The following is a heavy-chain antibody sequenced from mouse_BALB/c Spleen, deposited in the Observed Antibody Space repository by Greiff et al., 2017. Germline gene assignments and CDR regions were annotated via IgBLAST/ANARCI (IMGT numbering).Heavy chain of an antibody. CDR2: INPSTGYT. D-gene: IGHD1-1*02. Sequence: VQLQQSGAELAKPGASVKMSCKASGYTFTSYWMHWVKQRPGQGLEWIGYINPSTGYTEYNQKFKDKATLTADKSSSTAYMQLSSLTSEDSAVYYCASILSWAMDYWGQGTSVTVSS. J-gene: IGHJ4*01. CDR1: GYTFTSYW. CDR3: ASILSWAMDY. V-gene: IGHV1-7*01.